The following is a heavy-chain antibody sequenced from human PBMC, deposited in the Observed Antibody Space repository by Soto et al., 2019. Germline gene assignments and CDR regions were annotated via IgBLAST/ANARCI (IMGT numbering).Heavy chain of an antibody. CDR2: ILKSDYT. Sequence: PAGSLRLSCTVSGFAFTNYGINWVRPAPGEGLEWVSSILKSDYTDYTDSVKGRFTISRDNAKNSVSLQMNTLRVEDTAVYYCAREDSIIIPAVSDFWGQGTLVTVSS. CDR3: AREDSIIIPAVSDF. J-gene: IGHJ4*02. D-gene: IGHD2-2*01. V-gene: IGHV3-21*01. CDR1: GFAFTNYG.